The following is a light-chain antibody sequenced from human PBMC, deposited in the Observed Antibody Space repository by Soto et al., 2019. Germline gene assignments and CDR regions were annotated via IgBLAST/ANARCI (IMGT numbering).Light chain of an antibody. CDR2: EVS. V-gene: IGLV2-23*02. CDR3: SSYAGSSTFVV. CDR1: RSDVGGYNL. Sequence: QSALTQPASVSGSSGQSITMSCTGSRSDVGGYNLVSWYQQHPGKAPKLMIYEVSKRPSGVSNRFSGSKSGNTASLTISGLQAEDEADYYCSSYAGSSTFVVFGGGTKVTVL. J-gene: IGLJ2*01.